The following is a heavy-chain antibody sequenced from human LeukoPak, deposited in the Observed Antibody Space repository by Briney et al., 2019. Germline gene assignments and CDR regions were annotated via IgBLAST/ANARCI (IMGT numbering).Heavy chain of an antibody. CDR3: ARGRDARRYTPFDP. V-gene: IGHV1-8*02. J-gene: IGHJ5*02. Sequence: GASVKVSCKASGYTFTSYGINWVRQATGQGLEWMGWMNPNSGNTGYAQKFQGRVTMTRNTSISTAYMELSSLRSEDTAVYYCARGRDARRYTPFDPWGQGTLVTVSS. CDR2: MNPNSGNT. D-gene: IGHD1-14*01. CDR1: GYTFTSYG.